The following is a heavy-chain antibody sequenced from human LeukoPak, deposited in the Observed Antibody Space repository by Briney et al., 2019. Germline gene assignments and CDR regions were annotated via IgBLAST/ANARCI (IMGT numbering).Heavy chain of an antibody. CDR1: GCIFTSYW. V-gene: IGHV5-51*01. D-gene: IGHD2-15*01. J-gene: IGHJ5*02. Sequence: GGSLEISCKGSGCIFTSYWIGWVRQMPGKGLEWVGIIYPGDSDTRYSPSFQGQVTISADKSIRTAYLQWSSLKASDTAMYYCARRGYCSGGSCYSNWFDPWGQGTLVTVSS. CDR3: ARRGYCSGGSCYSNWFDP. CDR2: IYPGDSDT.